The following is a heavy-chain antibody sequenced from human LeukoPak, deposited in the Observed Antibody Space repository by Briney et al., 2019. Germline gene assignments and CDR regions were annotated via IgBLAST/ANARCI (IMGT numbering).Heavy chain of an antibody. Sequence: PGGFLRLSCVVSEFTFSSYWMHWVRQAPGKGLVWVSRINSDGSSTTYADSVKGRFTISRDNVKNTLYLQMNSLRAEDTAVYYCARVVVPAAPGPYDYWGQGTLVTVSS. V-gene: IGHV3-74*01. CDR1: EFTFSSYW. CDR2: INSDGSST. CDR3: ARVVVPAAPGPYDY. J-gene: IGHJ4*02. D-gene: IGHD2-2*01.